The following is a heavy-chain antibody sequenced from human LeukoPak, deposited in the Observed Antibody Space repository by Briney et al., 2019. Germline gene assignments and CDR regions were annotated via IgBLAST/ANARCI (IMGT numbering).Heavy chain of an antibody. CDR3: ASSSPTVVSDTYYYYAMDV. J-gene: IGHJ6*02. CDR1: GFTFSNDF. CDR2: MKVDGTDI. Sequence: GGSLRLSCAASGFTFSNDFMTWVRQAPGKGLEWVANMKVDGTDIHYVDSVKGRFTISSDNARNSLYLQMNSLRAEDTAVYYCASSSPTVVSDTYYYYAMDVWGQGTTVTVSS. V-gene: IGHV3-7*01. D-gene: IGHD4-23*01.